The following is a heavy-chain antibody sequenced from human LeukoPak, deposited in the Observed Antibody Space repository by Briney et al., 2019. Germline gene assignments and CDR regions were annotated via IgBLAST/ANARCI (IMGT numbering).Heavy chain of an antibody. CDR1: GGPISSYY. CDR3: ARDRPSGGYYDSSGYPFDI. CDR2: IYYSGST. D-gene: IGHD3-22*01. Sequence: SETLSLTCTVSGGPISSYYWSWIRQPPGKGLEWIGYIYYSGSTNYNPSLKSRVTISVDTSKNQFSLKLSSVTAADTAVYYCARDRPSGGYYDSSGYPFDIWGQGTMVTVSS. J-gene: IGHJ3*02. V-gene: IGHV4-59*01.